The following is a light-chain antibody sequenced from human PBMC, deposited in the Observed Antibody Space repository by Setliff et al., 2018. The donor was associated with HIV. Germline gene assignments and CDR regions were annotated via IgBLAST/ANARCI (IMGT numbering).Light chain of an antibody. Sequence: LTQPASVSGSPGQSITISCTGSSSDVGGYNYVSWYQQHPGKAPKLIIYEVRNRPSGVSNRFSGSKSGNTASLTISGLQAEDEGDYYCSSYAITNTLPFGTGTKVTVL. J-gene: IGLJ1*01. CDR1: SSDVGGYNY. V-gene: IGLV2-14*01. CDR3: SSYAITNTLP. CDR2: EVR.